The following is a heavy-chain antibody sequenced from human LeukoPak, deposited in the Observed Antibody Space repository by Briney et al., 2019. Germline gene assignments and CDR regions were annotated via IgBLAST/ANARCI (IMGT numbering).Heavy chain of an antibody. CDR1: GFTFSSYE. CDR2: IKEDGSEK. Sequence: GGSLRLSCAASGFTFSSYEMNWVRQAPGKGLKWVANIKEDGSEKKYVDSVKGRFTISRDNAKNSLYLQMNSLRADDTAVYYCVRGGFRFDSWGQGTLVTVSS. J-gene: IGHJ4*02. D-gene: IGHD3-10*01. CDR3: VRGGFRFDS. V-gene: IGHV3-7*04.